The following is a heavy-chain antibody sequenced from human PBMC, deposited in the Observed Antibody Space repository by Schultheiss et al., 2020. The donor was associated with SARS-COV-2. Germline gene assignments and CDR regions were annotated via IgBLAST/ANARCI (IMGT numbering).Heavy chain of an antibody. CDR3: ARGGVVTGTSH. Sequence: SETLSLTCTVSGGSISSGGYYWSWIRQPPGKGLEWIGEINHSGSTNYNPSLKSRVTISVDTSKNQFSLKLSSVTAADTAVYYCARGGVVTGTSHWGQGTLVTVSS. CDR1: GGSISSGGYY. CDR2: INHSGST. D-gene: IGHD1-20*01. V-gene: IGHV4-39*07. J-gene: IGHJ4*02.